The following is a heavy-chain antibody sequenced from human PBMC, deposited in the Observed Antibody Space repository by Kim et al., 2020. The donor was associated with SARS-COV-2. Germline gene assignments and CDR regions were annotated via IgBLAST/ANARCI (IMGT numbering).Heavy chain of an antibody. CDR3: ARDRSPLGAFDI. Sequence: GGSLKLSCAASGFTFSSYSMHWVRQAPGKGLEWVAVIWYDGSNKYYTDSVQGRFTISRDNFKNTQYLQMNSLRDEDTAVYYCARDRSPLGAFDIWGQGTMVTVSS. CDR1: GFTFSSYS. CDR2: IWYDGSNK. J-gene: IGHJ3*02. V-gene: IGHV3-33*01.